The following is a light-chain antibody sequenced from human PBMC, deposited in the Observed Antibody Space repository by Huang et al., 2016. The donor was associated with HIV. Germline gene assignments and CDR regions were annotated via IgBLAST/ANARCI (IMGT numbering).Light chain of an antibody. V-gene: IGKV3-11*01. Sequence: IVLTQSPATLSLSPGERATLSCRASQSVGTFLALYQPKPGQAPRLLIHYASSRATGFPARFGGSGSGTDFTLTIGSLEPEDFAIYYCQHRSGWPRTFGQGTRVEI. CDR1: QSVGTF. CDR3: QHRSGWPRT. CDR2: YAS. J-gene: IGKJ1*01.